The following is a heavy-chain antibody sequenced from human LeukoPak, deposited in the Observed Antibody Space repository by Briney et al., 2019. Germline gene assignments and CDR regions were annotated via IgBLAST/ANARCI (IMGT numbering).Heavy chain of an antibody. Sequence: GGSLRLSCAASGFTFSSYVMHWVRQAPGKGLEWVAVISYDGSNKYYADSVKGRFTISRDNSKNTLYLQMNSLRAEDTAVYYCAKSPIAGAIDYWGQGTLVTVSS. CDR3: AKSPIAGAIDY. D-gene: IGHD1-26*01. J-gene: IGHJ4*02. V-gene: IGHV3-30*18. CDR2: ISYDGSNK. CDR1: GFTFSSYV.